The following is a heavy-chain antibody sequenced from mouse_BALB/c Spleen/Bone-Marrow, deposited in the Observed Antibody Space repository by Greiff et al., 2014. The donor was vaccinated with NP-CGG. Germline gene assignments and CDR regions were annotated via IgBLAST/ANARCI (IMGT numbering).Heavy chain of an antibody. CDR2: IGYSGST. J-gene: IGHJ2*01. CDR3: ARYDYDGVDY. D-gene: IGHD2-4*01. V-gene: IGHV3-2*02. Sequence: EVKLQESGPGLVKPSQSLSLTCTVTGYSITSDYALNWIRQFPGNKLEWMGYIGYSGSTSYNPSLKGRISITRDTSKNQFFLQLNSVTNEDTATYYCARYDYDGVDYWGQGTTLTVSS. CDR1: GYSITSDYA.